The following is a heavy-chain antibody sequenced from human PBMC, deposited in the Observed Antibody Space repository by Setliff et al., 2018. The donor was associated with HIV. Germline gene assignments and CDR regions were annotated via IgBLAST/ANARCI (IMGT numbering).Heavy chain of an antibody. D-gene: IGHD2-8*02. J-gene: IGHJ4*02. V-gene: IGHV1-69*05. Sequence: SVKVSCKASGGTFSSFAFNWVRQAPGQGLEWMGDIIPTFGPVHYAQKFQGRFTISKDNFENVVYLQMNSLRVDDTAVYYCVKDAYSTGKPGISWGQGTQVTVSS. CDR1: GGTFSSFA. CDR3: VKDAYSTGKPGIS. CDR2: IIPTFGPV.